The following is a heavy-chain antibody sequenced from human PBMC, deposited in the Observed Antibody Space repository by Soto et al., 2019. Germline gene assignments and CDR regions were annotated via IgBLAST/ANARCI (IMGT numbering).Heavy chain of an antibody. CDR2: IYHSGTT. CDR1: GDSISNNNC. CDR3: ARRRITTFGVVIAGYGMDV. V-gene: IGHV4-4*02. J-gene: IGHJ6*02. Sequence: SETLSLTCAVSGDSISNNNCWNWVRQPPGKGLQWIGEIYHSGTTNYNPSLKSRVTISVDKSNNQVSLKLSSVTAADTAVYYCARRRITTFGVVIAGYGMDVWGQGTTVTVSS. D-gene: IGHD3-3*01.